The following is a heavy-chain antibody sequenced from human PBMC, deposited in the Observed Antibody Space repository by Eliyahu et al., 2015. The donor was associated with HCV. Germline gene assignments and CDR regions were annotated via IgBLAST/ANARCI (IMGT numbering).Heavy chain of an antibody. D-gene: IGHD7-27*01. J-gene: IGHJ4*02. CDR3: ARTSSLTGDYDY. CDR2: IDSDGSSP. V-gene: IGHV3-74*01. CDR1: GFTFSTYW. Sequence: EVHLVESGGGLVQPGGSLRLSCAASGFTFSTYWMHWIRQAPGKGLVWVSRIDSDGSSPSYADFVKGRFAISRDNAQNTLFLQMNSLRVEDTAVYYCARTSSLTGDYDYWGQGTLVTVSS.